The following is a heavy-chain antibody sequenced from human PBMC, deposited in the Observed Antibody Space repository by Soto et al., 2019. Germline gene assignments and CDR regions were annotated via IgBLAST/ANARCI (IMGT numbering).Heavy chain of an antibody. CDR3: ARSYCSGGSCYRRWFDP. CDR1: GGSISSGGYS. J-gene: IGHJ5*02. D-gene: IGHD2-15*01. CDR2: IYHSGST. Sequence: SETLSLTCAVSGGSISSGGYSWSWIRQPPGKGLEWIGYIYHSGSTYHNPSLKSRVTISVDRSKNQFSLKLSSVTAADTAVYYCARSYCSGGSCYRRWFDPWGQGTLVTVSS. V-gene: IGHV4-30-2*01.